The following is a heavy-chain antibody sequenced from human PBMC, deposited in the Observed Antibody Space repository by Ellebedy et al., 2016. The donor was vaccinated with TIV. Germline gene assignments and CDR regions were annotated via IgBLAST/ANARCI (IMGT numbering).Heavy chain of an antibody. D-gene: IGHD4-17*01. CDR1: GFSSSNFA. CDR3: VTDGSYGDYRSPTHAFEF. J-gene: IGHJ3*01. V-gene: IGHV3-33*03. CDR2: IWYDGSHK. Sequence: GESLKISCAASGFSSSNFAMSWVRQAPGKGLEWVAAIWYDGSHKYHADSVKGRFTISRDNAKNSLYLQMNGLGADDTAVYYCVTDGSYGDYRSPTHAFEFWGQGTMVTVSS.